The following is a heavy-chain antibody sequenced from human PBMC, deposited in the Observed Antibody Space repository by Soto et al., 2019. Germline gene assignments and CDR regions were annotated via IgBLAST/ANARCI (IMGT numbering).Heavy chain of an antibody. CDR3: AWDLTPSDY. V-gene: IGHV1-18*01. CDR1: GYTFTSYV. D-gene: IGHD2-15*01. Sequence: QVQLVQSGAEVKKPGASVKVSCKASGYTFTSYVISWVRQAPGQGLECMGWISAYNDNTNYAQNLQGRVPMTTDNYMSTAYMELRSLRSDDTDVYYCAWDLTPSDYWGQGILVTVSS. J-gene: IGHJ4*02. CDR2: ISAYNDNT.